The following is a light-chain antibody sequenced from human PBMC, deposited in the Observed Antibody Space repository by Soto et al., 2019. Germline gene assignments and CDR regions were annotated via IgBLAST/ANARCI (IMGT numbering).Light chain of an antibody. Sequence: QSALTQPASVSGSPGQSITISCTGTSSDVGGYNYVSWYQQHPGKAPKLLIYDVSNRPSGVSNRFSGSKSGNTASLTISGLQAEDEADYYCGSYRSRSAPVFGGGTKLTVL. CDR2: DVS. V-gene: IGLV2-14*03. CDR1: SSDVGGYNY. CDR3: GSYRSRSAPV. J-gene: IGLJ2*01.